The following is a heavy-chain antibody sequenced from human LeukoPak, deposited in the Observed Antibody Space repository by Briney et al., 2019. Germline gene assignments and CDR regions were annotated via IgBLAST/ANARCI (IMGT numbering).Heavy chain of an antibody. Sequence: ASVKVSCKASGYTFTSSYINWVQQAPGQRLEWMGWISAYNGRTNYAQKFQGRVTMTTDSSTSTAYMDLTSLRSDDTAVYYCARGGTYYPCIDYWGQGTLVTVSS. J-gene: IGHJ4*02. CDR1: GYTFTSSY. V-gene: IGHV1-18*01. CDR3: ARGGTYYPCIDY. CDR2: ISAYNGRT. D-gene: IGHD1-26*01.